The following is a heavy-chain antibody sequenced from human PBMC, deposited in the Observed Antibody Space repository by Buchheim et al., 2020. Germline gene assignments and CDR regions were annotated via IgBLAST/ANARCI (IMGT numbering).Heavy chain of an antibody. D-gene: IGHD3-10*01. J-gene: IGHJ6*02. CDR1: GYTFTSYY. Sequence: QVQLVQSGAEVKKPGASVKVSCKASGYTFTSYYMHWVRQAPGQGLEWMGIINPSGGSTSYAQTFQGRVTMTRDTTTSTLYMELSSLRSEDTAVYYCARDSKGWLGVYYYYYGMDVWGQGTT. CDR2: INPSGGST. V-gene: IGHV1-46*01. CDR3: ARDSKGWLGVYYYYYGMDV.